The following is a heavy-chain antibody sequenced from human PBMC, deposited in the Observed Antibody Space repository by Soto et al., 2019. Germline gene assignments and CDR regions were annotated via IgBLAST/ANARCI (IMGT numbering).Heavy chain of an antibody. J-gene: IGHJ6*02. Sequence: PGESLKISCKGSGYSFTSYWIGWVRQMPGKGLEWMGIIYPGDSDTRYSPSFQGQVTISADKSISTAYLQWSSLKASDTAMYYCARVIYCSSTSCYANGMDVWAQGTKVTVSS. CDR1: GYSFTSYW. V-gene: IGHV5-51*01. CDR3: ARVIYCSSTSCYANGMDV. CDR2: IYPGDSDT. D-gene: IGHD2-2*01.